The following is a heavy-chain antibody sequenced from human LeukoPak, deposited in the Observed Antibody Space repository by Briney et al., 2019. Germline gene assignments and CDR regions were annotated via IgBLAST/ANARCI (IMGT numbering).Heavy chain of an antibody. CDR3: ARVVGVVPAAIAPPPPPERYAFDI. CDR2: INPNSGGT. J-gene: IGHJ3*02. D-gene: IGHD2-2*01. V-gene: IGHV1-2*02. Sequence: ASVKVSCKASGYTFTGYYMHWVRQAPGQGLEWMGWINPNSGGTNYAQKFQGRVTMTRDTSISTAYMELSRLRSDDTAVYYCARVVGVVPAAIAPPPPPERYAFDIWGQGTMVTVSS. CDR1: GYTFTGYY.